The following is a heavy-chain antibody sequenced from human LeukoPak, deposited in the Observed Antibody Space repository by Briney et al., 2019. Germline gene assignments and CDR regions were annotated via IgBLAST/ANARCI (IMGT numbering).Heavy chain of an antibody. CDR2: FYNSRTS. V-gene: IGHV4-59*08. D-gene: IGHD2-15*01. Sequence: SETLSLTCSVSGGSISSYYWNWIRQPPGKGLEWIGYFYNSRTSNYNPTLKSRVTISVDTSKNQFSLKLSSVTAADTAVYYCARSRRLLVFDYWGQGTLVTVSS. J-gene: IGHJ4*02. CDR1: GGSISSYY. CDR3: ARSRRLLVFDY.